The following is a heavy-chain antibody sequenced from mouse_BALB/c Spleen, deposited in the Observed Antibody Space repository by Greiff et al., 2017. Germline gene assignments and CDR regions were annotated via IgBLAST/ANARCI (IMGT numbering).Heavy chain of an antibody. D-gene: IGHD2-14*01. CDR3: ARSAYYRYFAY. CDR1: GYSITSDYA. V-gene: IGHV3-2*02. CDR2: ISYSGST. Sequence: EVKLEESGPGLVKPSQSLSLTCTVTGYSITSDYAWNWIRQFPGNKLEWMGYISYSGSTSYNPSLKSRISITRDTSKNQFFLQLNSVTTEDTATYYCARSAYYRYFAYWGQGTLVTVSA. J-gene: IGHJ3*01.